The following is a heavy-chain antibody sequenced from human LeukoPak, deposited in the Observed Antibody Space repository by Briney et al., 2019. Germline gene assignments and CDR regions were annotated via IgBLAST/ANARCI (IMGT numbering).Heavy chain of an antibody. CDR2: INHSGST. CDR3: ASSLGDYSYYFDY. V-gene: IGHV4-34*01. Sequence: SETLSLTCAVYGGSFSGYYWSWIRQPPGKGLEWIGEINHSGSTNYNPPLKSRVTISVDTSKNQFSLKLSSVTAADTAVYYCASSLGDYSYYFDYWGQGTLVTVSS. CDR1: GGSFSGYY. D-gene: IGHD4-17*01. J-gene: IGHJ4*02.